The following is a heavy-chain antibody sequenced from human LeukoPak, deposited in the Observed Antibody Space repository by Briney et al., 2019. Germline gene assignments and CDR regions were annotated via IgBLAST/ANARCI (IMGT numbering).Heavy chain of an antibody. D-gene: IGHD2/OR15-2a*01. CDR2: INYSGST. CDR1: GASLSSYY. V-gene: IGHV4-59*01. CDR3: ARGPGGGSSYYFWHV. Sequence: PSETLSLTCTVFGASLSSYYWSWVRQPPGKGLEWIGNINYSGSTNYNPSLTGRVSTSVDTSKNQFSLKLSSVTTADTAVYYCARGPGGGSSYYFWHVWGKGTTVTASS. J-gene: IGHJ6*04.